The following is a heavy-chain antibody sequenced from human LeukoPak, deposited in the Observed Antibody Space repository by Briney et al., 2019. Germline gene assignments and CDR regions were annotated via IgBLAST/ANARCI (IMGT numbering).Heavy chain of an antibody. CDR3: AKRITVSAGYYLDS. Sequence: GGSLRLSCVGSGFSFSSFAMSWVRQAPGKGLEWVSTVSGGGAYTYYADSVKGRFTVSRDDSKSMHFLQMNSLRPEDTALYFCAKRITVSAGYYLDSWGQGTLVTVSS. V-gene: IGHV3-23*01. CDR1: GFSFSSFA. J-gene: IGHJ4*02. CDR2: VSGGGAYT. D-gene: IGHD2-8*01.